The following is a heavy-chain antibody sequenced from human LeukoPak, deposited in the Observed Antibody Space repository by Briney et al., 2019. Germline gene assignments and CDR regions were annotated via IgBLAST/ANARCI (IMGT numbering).Heavy chain of an antibody. J-gene: IGHJ4*02. CDR2: INSDGSST. CDR1: GFTFSSYW. CDR3: AREARIAVAGTLDY. Sequence: GGSLRLSCAASGFTFSSYWMHWVRQAPGKGLVWVSRINSDGSSTSYADSVKGRFTISRDNSKNTLYLQMNSLRAEDTAVYYCAREARIAVAGTLDYWGQGTLVTVSS. V-gene: IGHV3-74*01. D-gene: IGHD6-19*01.